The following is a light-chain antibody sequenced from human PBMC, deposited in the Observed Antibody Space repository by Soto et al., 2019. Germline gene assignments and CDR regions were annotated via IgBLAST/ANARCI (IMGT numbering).Light chain of an antibody. CDR1: QSFSCT. CDR2: GAS. CDR3: QQYNNWPLT. Sequence: DKVMTQSPAILSVSPGEIAPLACRALQSFSCTLAWYQQKPGQAPRLLIYGASTRATGIQARFSGSGSATEFTLTISSLQSEDFAGYYCQQYNNWPLTFGGRTKVQLK. V-gene: IGKV3-15*01. J-gene: IGKJ4*01.